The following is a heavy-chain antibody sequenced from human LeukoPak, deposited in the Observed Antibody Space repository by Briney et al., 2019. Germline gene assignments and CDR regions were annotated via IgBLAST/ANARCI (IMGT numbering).Heavy chain of an antibody. CDR3: AREGDYGDYPYYYYMDV. J-gene: IGHJ6*03. D-gene: IGHD4-17*01. V-gene: IGHV1-2*02. CDR2: INPNSGGT. Sequence: GASVKVSCKASGYTFTSYDIKWVRQAPGQGLEWMGWINPNSGGTNYAQKFQGRVTMTRDTSISTAYMELSRLRSDDTAVYYCAREGDYGDYPYYYYMDVWGKGTTVTVSS. CDR1: GYTFTSYD.